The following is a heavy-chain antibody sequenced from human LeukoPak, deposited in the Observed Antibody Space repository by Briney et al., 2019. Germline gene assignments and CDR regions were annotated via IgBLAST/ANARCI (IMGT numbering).Heavy chain of an antibody. CDR2: ISYSGTT. CDR1: GYSISSGYN. Sequence: SETLSLTCSVSGYSISSGYNWGWIRQPPGKGLEWIGSISYSGTTYYNPSLKSRVTISVDTSNNQFSLRLTSVTAADTAVYFCARHPSSAWHADYWGHGTLVTVSS. D-gene: IGHD6-25*01. CDR3: ARHPSSAWHADY. V-gene: IGHV4-38-2*02. J-gene: IGHJ4*01.